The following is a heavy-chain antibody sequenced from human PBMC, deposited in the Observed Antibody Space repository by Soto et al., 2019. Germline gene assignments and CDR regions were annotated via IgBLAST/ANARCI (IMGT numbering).Heavy chain of an antibody. D-gene: IGHD1-7*01. CDR2: IYSGGNT. Sequence: PGGSLRLSCAASGFTVSSNYMSWVRQAPGKGLEWVSVIYSGGNTYYADSVKGRFTISRDNSKNTLYLQMNSLRAEDTAVYYCAKEYTGTTGYYYYGMDVWGQGTTVTVSS. CDR1: GFTVSSNY. CDR3: AKEYTGTTGYYYYGMDV. V-gene: IGHV3-53*05. J-gene: IGHJ6*02.